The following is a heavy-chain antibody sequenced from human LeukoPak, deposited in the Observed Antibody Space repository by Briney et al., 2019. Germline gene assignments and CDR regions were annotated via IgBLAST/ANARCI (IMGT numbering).Heavy chain of an antibody. CDR3: TREFGGDGKVFDY. CDR2: INPISGGS. V-gene: IGHV1-2*02. CDR1: GYTFTGYY. Sequence: GASVKVSCKASGYTFTGYYMHWVRQAPGQGLEWMGWINPISGGSKYAQNFQGRVTMTGDTSISTAYMELSSLTSDDTALYYCTREFGGDGKVFDYWGQGTLVTVSS. D-gene: IGHD3-16*01. J-gene: IGHJ4*02.